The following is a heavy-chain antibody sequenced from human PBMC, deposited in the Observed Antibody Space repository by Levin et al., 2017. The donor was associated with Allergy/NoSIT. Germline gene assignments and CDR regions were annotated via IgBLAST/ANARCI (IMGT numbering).Heavy chain of an antibody. D-gene: IGHD6-13*01. CDR2: IIPIFGTA. CDR1: GGTFSSYA. J-gene: IGHJ3*02. V-gene: IGHV1-69*06. CDR3: ARSNSSSWYSAFDI. Sequence: PGESLKISCQASGGTFSSYAISWVRQAPGQGLEWMGGIIPIFGTANYAQKFQGRVTITADKSTSTAYMELSSLRSEDTAVYYCARSNSSSWYSAFDIWGQGTMVTVSS.